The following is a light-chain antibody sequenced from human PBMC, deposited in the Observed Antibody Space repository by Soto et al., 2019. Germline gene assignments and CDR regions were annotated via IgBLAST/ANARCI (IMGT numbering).Light chain of an antibody. Sequence: QSVLMQPPSVSAAPGQRVTISCSGSSSNIGENYVSWYQQFPGTAPKLLIYDNNKRPSGIPDRFSGSKSGTSATLGITGLQTGAEADYHCGSWDNSLTAGVFGGGTKVTVL. J-gene: IGLJ2*01. V-gene: IGLV1-51*01. CDR3: GSWDNSLTAGV. CDR2: DNN. CDR1: SSNIGENY.